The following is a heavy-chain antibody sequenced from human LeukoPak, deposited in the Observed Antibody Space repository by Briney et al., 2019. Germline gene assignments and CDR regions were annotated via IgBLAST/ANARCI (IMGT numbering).Heavy chain of an antibody. V-gene: IGHV3-23*01. D-gene: IGHD2-21*01. Sequence: PGGSLRLSCAASGFTFSTYAMSWVRQAPGKGLEWVSVISGSGTSTYNADSVKGRFTISRDNSKNTLYLQMNSLRAEDTAVYYCAKTRVWRGPLDYWGQGTLVTVSS. CDR2: ISGSGTST. CDR3: AKTRVWRGPLDY. CDR1: GFTFSTYA. J-gene: IGHJ4*02.